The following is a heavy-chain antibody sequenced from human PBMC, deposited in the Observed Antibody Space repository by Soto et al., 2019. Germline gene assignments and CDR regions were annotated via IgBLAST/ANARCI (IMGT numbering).Heavy chain of an antibody. CDR3: VRHADRGANFVYGFDI. Sequence: SETLCLPCPVSGGSISRNSHLWGWIRQPPGKGLEWIGSMLYDGTTYYNPSLKSRLTISVDTSKNQVSLILSSVTAADTAVYYCVRHADRGANFVYGFDIWGQGTKVT. J-gene: IGHJ3*02. D-gene: IGHD7-27*01. CDR1: GGSISRNSHL. CDR2: MLYDGTT. V-gene: IGHV4-39*01.